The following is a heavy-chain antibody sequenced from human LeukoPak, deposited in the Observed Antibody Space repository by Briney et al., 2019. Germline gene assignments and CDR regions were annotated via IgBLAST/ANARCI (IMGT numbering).Heavy chain of an antibody. D-gene: IGHD2-15*01. CDR3: ARDLLLYPSGGFD. CDR2: ISSSSSYI. J-gene: IGHJ4*02. Sequence: GGSLRLSCAASGFTFGNYALGWVRQAPGKGLEWVSSISSSSSYIYYADSVKGRFTISRDNAKNSLYLQMNSPRAEDTAVYYCARDLLLYPSGGFDWGQGTLVTVSS. CDR1: GFTFGNYA. V-gene: IGHV3-21*01.